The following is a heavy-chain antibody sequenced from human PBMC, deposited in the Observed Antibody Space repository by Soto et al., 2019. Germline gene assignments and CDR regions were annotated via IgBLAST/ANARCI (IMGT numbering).Heavy chain of an antibody. Sequence: QVQLVESGGNVVQPGRSLRLSCAASGFTFSSYGMHWVRQAPGKGLEWVADIWYDGSKKYYADSVRGRFTISREDSENTLYLQMNNLRAGDTAVYYCAKVVVARTNWYYFDCWGQGTLVTVSS. CDR2: IWYDGSKK. J-gene: IGHJ4*02. D-gene: IGHD2-2*01. V-gene: IGHV3-33*06. CDR3: AKVVVARTNWYYFDC. CDR1: GFTFSSYG.